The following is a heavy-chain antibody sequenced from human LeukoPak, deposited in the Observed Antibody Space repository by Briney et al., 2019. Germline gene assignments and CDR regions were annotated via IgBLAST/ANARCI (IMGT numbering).Heavy chain of an antibody. V-gene: IGHV4-59*01. J-gene: IGHJ4*02. Sequence: PSETLSLTCTVSGGSISSYYWSWIRQPPGKGLEWIGYIYYSGSTNYNPSLKSRVTISVDTSKNQFSLKLSSVTAADTAVYYCARGGNTYYDFWTYDYWGQGTLVTVSS. CDR2: IYYSGST. CDR3: ARGGNTYYDFWTYDY. CDR1: GGSISSYY. D-gene: IGHD3-3*01.